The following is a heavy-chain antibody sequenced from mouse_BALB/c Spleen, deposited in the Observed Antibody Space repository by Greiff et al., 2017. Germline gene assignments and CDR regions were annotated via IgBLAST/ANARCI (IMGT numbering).Heavy chain of an antibody. Sequence: EVQLVESGGGLVQPGGSLRLSCATSGFTFTDYYMRWVRQPPGQALEWLGFIRNKANGYTTEYSAPVKGRFTISRDNYQSILYLQMNTLRAEDSATYYCARDKEIPWFAYWGQGTLVTVSA. CDR2: IRNKANGYTT. V-gene: IGHV7-3*02. CDR1: GFTFTDYY. CDR3: ARDKEIPWFAY. J-gene: IGHJ3*01.